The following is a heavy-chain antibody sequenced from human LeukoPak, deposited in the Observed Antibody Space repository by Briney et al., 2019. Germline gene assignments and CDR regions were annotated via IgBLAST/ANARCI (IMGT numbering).Heavy chain of an antibody. D-gene: IGHD6-19*01. CDR3: ASAETIAVAGTGLNY. J-gene: IGHJ4*02. CDR2: IKQDGSEK. CDR1: GFTFSSYW. Sequence: GGSLRLSCAASGFTFSSYWMSWVRQAPGKGLEWVANIKQDGSEKYYVDSVKGRFTISRDNAKNSLYLQMNSLRAEDTAVYYCASAETIAVAGTGLNYWGQGTLVTVSS. V-gene: IGHV3-7*01.